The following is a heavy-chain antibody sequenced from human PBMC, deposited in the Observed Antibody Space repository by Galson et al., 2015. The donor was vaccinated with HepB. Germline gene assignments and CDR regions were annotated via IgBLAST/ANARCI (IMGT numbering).Heavy chain of an antibody. Sequence: SLRLSCAASGFTFSSYAMHWVRQAPGKGLEWGAVISYDGSNKYYADSVKGRFTISSDNSKNTLYLQMNSLRAEDTAVYYCARDGDHRARVGYYFDYWGQGTLVTVSS. CDR3: ARDGDHRARVGYYFDY. CDR2: ISYDGSNK. CDR1: GFTFSSYA. V-gene: IGHV3-30-3*01. J-gene: IGHJ4*02. D-gene: IGHD7-27*01.